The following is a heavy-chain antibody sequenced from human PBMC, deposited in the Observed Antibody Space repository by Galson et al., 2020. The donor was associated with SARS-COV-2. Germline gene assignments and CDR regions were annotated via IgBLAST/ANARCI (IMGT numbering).Heavy chain of an antibody. CDR2: ISANGNT. V-gene: IGHV4-61*09. CDR3: ARNPLTVAGTFDY. CDR1: GGSFSSGSYY. J-gene: IGHJ4*02. D-gene: IGHD6-19*01. Sequence: SETLSLTCTASGGSFSSGSYYWSCLRQSAGQGLVSLVHISANGNTMYNPSLKSRVIISLVASKNQFSLNLNSVTAADTAVYFCARNPLTVAGTFDYWGQGTLVTVSP.